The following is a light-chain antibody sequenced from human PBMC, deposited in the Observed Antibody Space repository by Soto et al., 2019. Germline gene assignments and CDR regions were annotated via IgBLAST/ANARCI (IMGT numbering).Light chain of an antibody. J-gene: IGKJ1*01. CDR2: AAS. Sequence: DIQMTQSPSSRSASVGDRVTITCRASQSISNYLNWYQQKPGKAPNLLIYAASSLQSGVPARFSGSGFVTDFTLTISSLQPEDFAIYYCQQSYTIPQTFGQGTKVDIK. CDR3: QQSYTIPQT. CDR1: QSISNY. V-gene: IGKV1-39*01.